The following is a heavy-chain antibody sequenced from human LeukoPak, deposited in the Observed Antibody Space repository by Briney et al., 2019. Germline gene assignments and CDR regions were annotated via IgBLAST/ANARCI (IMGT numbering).Heavy chain of an antibody. CDR2: IKSNTDGGTT. J-gene: IGHJ4*02. Sequence: GGSLRLYCAASGFTFSNAWMSWVRQATGTGLDWIGRIKSNTDGGTTDYAAPVKGRFTISRDDSKNTLYLQMNSLKTEDTAVYYCTTVPFTIFGVVTNDCWGQGTLVTVSS. D-gene: IGHD3-3*01. CDR3: TTVPFTIFGVVTNDC. V-gene: IGHV3-15*01. CDR1: GFTFSNAW.